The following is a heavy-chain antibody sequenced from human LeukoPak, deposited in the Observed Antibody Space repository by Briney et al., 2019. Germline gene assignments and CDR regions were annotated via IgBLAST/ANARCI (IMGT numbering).Heavy chain of an antibody. CDR1: GGSFSGYY. J-gene: IGHJ5*02. Sequence: PSETLSLTCAVYGGSFSGYYWSWIRQPPGKGLEWIGYIYYSGSTNYNPSLKSRVTISVDTSKNQFSLKLSSVTAADTAVYYCARGHCSSTSCSRNWFDPWGQGTLVTVSS. CDR3: ARGHCSSTSCSRNWFDP. CDR2: IYYSGST. D-gene: IGHD2-2*01. V-gene: IGHV4-59*01.